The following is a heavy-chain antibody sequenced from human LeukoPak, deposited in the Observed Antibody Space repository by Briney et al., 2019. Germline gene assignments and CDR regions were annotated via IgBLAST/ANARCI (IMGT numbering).Heavy chain of an antibody. CDR2: ISWNSGSI. Sequence: GGSLRLSCAASGFTFSTYAMHWVRQAPGKGLEWVSGISWNSGSIGYADSVKGRFTISRDNAKNSLYLQMNSLRAEDTALYYCAKSYQLLPAWFDPWGQGTLVTVSS. CDR1: GFTFSTYA. V-gene: IGHV3-9*01. D-gene: IGHD2-15*01. J-gene: IGHJ5*02. CDR3: AKSYQLLPAWFDP.